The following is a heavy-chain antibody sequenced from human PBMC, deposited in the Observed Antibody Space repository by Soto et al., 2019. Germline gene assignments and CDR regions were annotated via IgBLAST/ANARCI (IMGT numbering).Heavy chain of an antibody. V-gene: IGHV4-34*01. Sequence: SETLSLTCAVYGGSFSGYYWSWIRQPPGKGLEWIGEINHSGSTNYNPSLKSRVTISVDTSKNQFSLKLSSVTAADTAVYYCARGLAVAGQYFDYWGQGTLVPVSS. CDR3: ARGLAVAGQYFDY. CDR1: GGSFSGYY. D-gene: IGHD6-19*01. CDR2: INHSGST. J-gene: IGHJ4*02.